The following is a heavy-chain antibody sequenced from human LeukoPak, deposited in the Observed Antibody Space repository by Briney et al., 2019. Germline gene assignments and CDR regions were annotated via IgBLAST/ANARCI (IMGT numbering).Heavy chain of an antibody. CDR3: AREDYGYDYGMDV. J-gene: IGHJ6*02. V-gene: IGHV1-2*06. Sequence: PGRSLRLSCAASGFTFSSYAMHWVRQAPRQGLEWMGRISPNSGGTNYAQKFQGRVTMTRDTSTSTAYMELSGLRSDDTAMYYCAREDYGYDYGMDVWGQGTTVTVSS. CDR2: ISPNSGGT. D-gene: IGHD4-17*01. CDR1: GFTFSSYA.